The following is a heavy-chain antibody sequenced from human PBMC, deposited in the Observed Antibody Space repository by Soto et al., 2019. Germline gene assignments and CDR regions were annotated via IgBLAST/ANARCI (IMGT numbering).Heavy chain of an antibody. Sequence: QVQLVESGGGVIQTGRSLRLSCAASGFTFSSYGMHWVRQAPGKGLEWVAVIWYDGSNKYYADSVKGRFTISRDNSKNTLYLQMNSLRAEDTAVYYCARDGTEGGNAFDIWGQGTMVTVSS. J-gene: IGHJ3*02. CDR3: ARDGTEGGNAFDI. CDR2: IWYDGSNK. D-gene: IGHD1-1*01. V-gene: IGHV3-33*01. CDR1: GFTFSSYG.